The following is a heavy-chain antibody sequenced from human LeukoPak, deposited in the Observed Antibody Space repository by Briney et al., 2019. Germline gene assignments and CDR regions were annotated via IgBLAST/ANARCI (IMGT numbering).Heavy chain of an antibody. D-gene: IGHD3-9*01. V-gene: IGHV1-2*02. CDR1: GYTFTGYY. CDR3: ARSGPYYDILTG. CDR2: INPNSDGT. J-gene: IGHJ4*02. Sequence: ASVKVSCKASGYTFTGYYMHWVRQAPGQGLEWMGWINPNSDGTNYAQKFQGRVTMTRDTSISTAYMELSRLRSDDTAVYYCARSGPYYDILTGWGQGTLVTVSS.